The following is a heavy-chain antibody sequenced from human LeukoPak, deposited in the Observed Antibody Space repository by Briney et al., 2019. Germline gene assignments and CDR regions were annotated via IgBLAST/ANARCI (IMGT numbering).Heavy chain of an antibody. J-gene: IGHJ4*02. D-gene: IGHD5-24*01. CDR3: ARDSGWP. CDR2: TSHDGGNK. V-gene: IGHV3-30*04. CDR1: GFTFSTYA. Sequence: GGSLRLSCAASGFTFSTYAMHWVRQAPGKGLEWVALTSHDGGNKDYADSVKGRFTISRDNSKNTLYLQMNSLRAEDTAVYYCARDSGWPWGQGTLVTVSS.